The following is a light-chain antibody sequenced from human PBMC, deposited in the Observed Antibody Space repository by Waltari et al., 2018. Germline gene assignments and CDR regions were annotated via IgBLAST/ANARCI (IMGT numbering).Light chain of an antibody. Sequence: EIVLTQSPATLSLSPGERATLSCRASQSVGNFVALYQQKLGRAPRLLIYVASNRATGIPARFSGSGSGTDFTLTISSLEPEDFAVYYWQQRTNWMYTFGQGTKLDIK. CDR2: VAS. CDR1: QSVGNF. J-gene: IGKJ2*01. CDR3: QQRTNWMYT. V-gene: IGKV3-11*01.